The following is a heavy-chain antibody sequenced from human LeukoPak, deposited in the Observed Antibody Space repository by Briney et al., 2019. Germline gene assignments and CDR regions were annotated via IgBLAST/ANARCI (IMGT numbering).Heavy chain of an antibody. CDR2: FDPEDDKI. D-gene: IGHD2-8*01. Sequence: ASVKVSCKVSGYTLSDLSMHWVRQTPGEGLEWMGGFDPEDDKIIYAQKFQGRVTMTEDTSTDTAYMVLSSLSSEDTAVYYCATESNAFYFHYWGQGTLVSVSS. V-gene: IGHV1-24*01. CDR3: ATESNAFYFHY. J-gene: IGHJ4*02. CDR1: GYTLSDLS.